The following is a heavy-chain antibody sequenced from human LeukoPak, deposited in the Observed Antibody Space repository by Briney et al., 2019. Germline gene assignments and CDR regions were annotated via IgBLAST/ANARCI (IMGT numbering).Heavy chain of an antibody. CDR2: GYPGDSDT. J-gene: IGHJ6*02. V-gene: IGHV5-51*01. D-gene: IGHD1-1*01. CDR1: GYSFTSYW. Sequence: GASLKISCKGSGYSFTSYWIGWVRQMPGKGLEWMGSGYPGDSDTRYSPSFQGQVTISADKSISTAYLQWTSLKASDTAMYYCARQAKDPTYYSYAMDVWGQGTTVTVSS. CDR3: ARQAKDPTYYSYAMDV.